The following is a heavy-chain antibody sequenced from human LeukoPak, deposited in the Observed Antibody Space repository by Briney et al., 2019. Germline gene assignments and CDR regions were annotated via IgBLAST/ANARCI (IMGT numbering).Heavy chain of an antibody. D-gene: IGHD3-22*01. CDR3: AGKVVVDTHFDY. J-gene: IGHJ4*02. CDR2: IYYSGST. CDR1: GASISRGDDY. V-gene: IGHV4-39*07. Sequence: PSETLSLTCTVSGASISRGDDYWGWIRQPPGKGLEWIGSIYYSGSTYYNPPLKSRVTISVDTSKNQFSLKLSSVTAADTAVYYCAGKVVVDTHFDYWGQGTLVTVSS.